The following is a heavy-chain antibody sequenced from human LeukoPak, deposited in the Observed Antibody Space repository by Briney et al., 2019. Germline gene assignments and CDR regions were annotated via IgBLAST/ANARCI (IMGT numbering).Heavy chain of an antibody. CDR2: ISSSGSTI. CDR1: GFTFSDYY. Sequence: GGSLRLSCAASGFTFSDYYMSWIRQAPGKGLEWVSYISSSGSTIYYADSVKGRFTISRDNSKNTLYLQMNSLRAEDTAVYYCAIDSSGWRFDYWGQGTLVTVSS. CDR3: AIDSSGWRFDY. J-gene: IGHJ4*02. V-gene: IGHV3-11*04. D-gene: IGHD6-19*01.